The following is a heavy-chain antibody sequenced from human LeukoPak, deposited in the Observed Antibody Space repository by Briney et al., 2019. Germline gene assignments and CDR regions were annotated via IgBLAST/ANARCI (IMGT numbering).Heavy chain of an antibody. J-gene: IGHJ4*02. CDR2: TYYRSKWYT. Sequence: SQTLSLTCAISGDTVSSNTAAWIWIRQSPSRGLECLGSTYYRSKWYTEYAVSVKSRMTINADTSKNQFSLQLNSVTPEDTAVYYCARDRGASGWLDYWDQGALVTVSS. V-gene: IGHV6-1*01. CDR3: ARDRGASGWLDY. CDR1: GDTVSSNTAA. D-gene: IGHD6-19*01.